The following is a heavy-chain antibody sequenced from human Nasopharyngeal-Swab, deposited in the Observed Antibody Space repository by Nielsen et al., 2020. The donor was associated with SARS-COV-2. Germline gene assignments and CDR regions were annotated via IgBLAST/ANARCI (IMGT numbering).Heavy chain of an antibody. V-gene: IGHV4-59*01. CDR2: MYYSGST. CDR3: ARVALGSYLRGRGMDV. Sequence: GSLRLSCTVSGGSISSYYWSWIRQPPGKGLEWIGYMYYSGSTKYNPSLKSRVTISVDRSKNQFSLNLTSVTAADTAVYYCARVALGSYLRGRGMDVWGQGTTVTVSS. CDR1: GGSISSYY. D-gene: IGHD3-16*02. J-gene: IGHJ6*02.